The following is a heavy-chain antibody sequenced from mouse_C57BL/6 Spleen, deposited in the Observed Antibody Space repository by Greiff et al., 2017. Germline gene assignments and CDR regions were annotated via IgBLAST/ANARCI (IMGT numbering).Heavy chain of an antibody. J-gene: IGHJ1*03. D-gene: IGHD1-1*01. Sequence: QVQLQQPGAELVKPGASVKLSCKASGYTFTSYWMHWVKQRPGQGLEWIGMIHPNSGSTNYNEKFKSKATLTVDKSSSTAYMQLSSLTSEDSAVYYYARSGSSYWYFDVWGTGTTVTVSS. CDR1: GYTFTSYW. CDR3: ARSGSSYWYFDV. CDR2: IHPNSGST. V-gene: IGHV1-64*01.